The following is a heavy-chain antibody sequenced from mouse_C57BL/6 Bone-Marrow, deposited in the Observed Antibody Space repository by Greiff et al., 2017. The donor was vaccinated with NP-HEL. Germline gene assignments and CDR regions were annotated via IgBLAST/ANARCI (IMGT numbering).Heavy chain of an antibody. D-gene: IGHD2-2*01. Sequence: EVHLVESGGGLVKPGGSLKLSCAASGFTFSSSAMSWVRQTPEKRLEWVATISDGGSYTYYPDNVKGRFTISRDNAKNNLYLQMSHLKSEDTAMYYCARGEMVTTGYYFDYWGQGTTLTVSS. CDR2: ISDGGSYT. V-gene: IGHV5-4*01. CDR1: GFTFSSSA. CDR3: ARGEMVTTGYYFDY. J-gene: IGHJ2*01.